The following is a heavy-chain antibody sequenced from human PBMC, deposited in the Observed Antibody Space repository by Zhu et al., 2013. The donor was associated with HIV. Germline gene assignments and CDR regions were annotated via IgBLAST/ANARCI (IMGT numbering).Heavy chain of an antibody. V-gene: IGHV4-34*10. J-gene: IGHJ4*02. CDR1: RGSFSGYY. Sequence: QVQLQESGPGLVKPSETLSLTCALSRGSFSGYYWSWLRQSPGKGLEWIGEINHGGNTNYSPSLKSRVTMSLDLSKNQFSLRVNSVTAADTAVYYCARRVAIRPRYYFDFWGQGILVTVSS. CDR2: INHGGNT. CDR3: ARRVAIRPRYYFDF. D-gene: IGHD2-15*01.